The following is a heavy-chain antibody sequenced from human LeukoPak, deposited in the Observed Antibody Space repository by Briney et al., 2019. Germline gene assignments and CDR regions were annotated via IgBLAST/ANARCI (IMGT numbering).Heavy chain of an antibody. CDR2: FIPILGIA. V-gene: IGHV1-69*04. CDR3: AVGTTVTPLYY. D-gene: IGHD4-17*01. J-gene: IGHJ4*02. CDR1: GGTFSSYA. Sequence: SVKVSCKASGGTFSSYAISWVRQAPGQGLEWMGRFIPILGIANYAQKFQGRVTITADKSTSTAYMELSSLRSEDTAVYYCAVGTTVTPLYYWGQGTLVTVSS.